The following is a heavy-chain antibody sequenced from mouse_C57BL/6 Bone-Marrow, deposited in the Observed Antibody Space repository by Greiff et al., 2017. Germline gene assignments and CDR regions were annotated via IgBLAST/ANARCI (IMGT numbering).Heavy chain of an antibody. Sequence: QVQLQESGPELVKPGASVKISCKASGYAFSSSWMNWVKQRPGKGLEWIGRIYPGDGDTNYNGKFKGKATLTADKSSSTAYMHLSSLTSEDSAVYFCARTWFAYWGQGTLVTVSA. CDR3: ARTWFAY. CDR1: GYAFSSSW. V-gene: IGHV1-82*01. J-gene: IGHJ3*01. CDR2: IYPGDGDT.